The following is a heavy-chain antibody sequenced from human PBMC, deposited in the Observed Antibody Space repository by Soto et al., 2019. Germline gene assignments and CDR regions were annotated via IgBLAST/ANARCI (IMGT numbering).Heavy chain of an antibody. CDR3: ARDWALGGPHPY. D-gene: IGHD3-16*01. CDR2: ISDVGDT. J-gene: IGHJ4*02. Sequence: EVQLLESGGGLVQPGGSLRLSCAASGFTFNNYAMSCVRQSATKGLEWVSGISDVGDTSYADSVRGRFTISRDNSKNTLSLQKNSLRLEDTAIYYCARDWALGGPHPYWGQGALVTVSS. CDR1: GFTFNNYA. V-gene: IGHV3-23*01.